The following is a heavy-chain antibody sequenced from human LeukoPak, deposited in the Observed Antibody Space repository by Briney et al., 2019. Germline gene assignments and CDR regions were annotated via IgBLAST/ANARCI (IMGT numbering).Heavy chain of an antibody. J-gene: IGHJ3*02. CDR1: GGSISSYY. D-gene: IGHD3-3*01. CDR3: ARVRFLEWLPYDAFDI. V-gene: IGHV4-59*08. Sequence: SETLSLTCTVSGGSISSYYWSWIRQPPGEGLEWIGYIYYSGSSNYNPSLKSRVTISVDTSKNQFSLKLSSVTAADTAVYYCARVRFLEWLPYDAFDIWGQGTMVTVSS. CDR2: IYYSGSS.